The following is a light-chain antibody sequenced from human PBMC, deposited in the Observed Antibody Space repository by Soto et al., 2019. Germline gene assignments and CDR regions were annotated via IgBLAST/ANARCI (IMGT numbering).Light chain of an antibody. CDR2: DVS. Sequence: QSVLTQPASVSGSPGQSITISCTGVSSDSGGYQYVSWYQQHPGKAPKLLIYDVSNRPSGVSNRFSGSGSGTTASLTISGLQAEDEADYYCSSYTIISTLVFGTGTKVTVL. V-gene: IGLV2-14*03. J-gene: IGLJ1*01. CDR1: SSDSGGYQY. CDR3: SSYTIISTLV.